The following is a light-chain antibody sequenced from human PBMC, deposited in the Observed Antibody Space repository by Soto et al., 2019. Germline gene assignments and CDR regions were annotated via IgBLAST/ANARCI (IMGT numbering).Light chain of an antibody. CDR2: GVS. Sequence: EIVLTQSPATRSLSPGERATLSCMASQSVRSNFAWYQQKPGQAPRLLIYGVSTRATGIPARFSGSGSGTEFTLTISSLQSEDFAVYCCQQYNSWPPTFGQGTKVDIK. CDR1: QSVRSN. J-gene: IGKJ1*01. V-gene: IGKV3-15*01. CDR3: QQYNSWPPT.